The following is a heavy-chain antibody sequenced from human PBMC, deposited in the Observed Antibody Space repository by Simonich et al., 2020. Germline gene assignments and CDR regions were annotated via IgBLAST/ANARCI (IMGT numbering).Heavy chain of an antibody. CDR2: RSAYKGNT. V-gene: IGHV1-18*01. CDR1: GYTFTSYG. J-gene: IGHJ3*02. Sequence: VQLVQSGAEVKKPGASVKVSCKASGYTFTSYGNSWVRQAPGQGLEWKGWRSAYKGNTNYAQKLQGRVTITTETSTGTAYMELRSQRSDDTAGYFCARSTTGTTAFDIWGQGTMVTVSS. CDR3: ARSTTGTTAFDI. D-gene: IGHD1-1*01.